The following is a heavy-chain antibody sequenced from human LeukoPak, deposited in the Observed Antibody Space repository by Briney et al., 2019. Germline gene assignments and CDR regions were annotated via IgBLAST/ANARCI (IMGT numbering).Heavy chain of an antibody. J-gene: IGHJ4*02. Sequence: HTGGSRRLSCSVSGFTFSTYVMHWVRQAPGKGLEYVSAISSNGDNTYYADSVKGRFTISRDNSKNTLYLQMSSLRADDTAVYYCVRGTGYWGQGTLVTVSS. CDR2: ISSNGDNT. CDR1: GFTFSTYV. V-gene: IGHV3-64D*06. CDR3: VRGTGY.